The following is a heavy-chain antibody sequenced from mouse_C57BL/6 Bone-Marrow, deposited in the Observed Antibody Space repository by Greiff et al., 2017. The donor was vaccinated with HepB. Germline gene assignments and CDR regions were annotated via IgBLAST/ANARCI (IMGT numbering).Heavy chain of an antibody. J-gene: IGHJ1*03. V-gene: IGHV5-15*01. CDR2: ISNLAYSI. CDR1: GFTFSDYG. CDR3: ARHRGYGSSSYWYFDV. Sequence: EVQLVESGGGLVQPGGSLKLSCAASGFTFSDYGMAWVRQAPRKGPEWVAFISNLAYSIYYADTVTGRFTISRENAKNTLYLEMSSLRSEDTAMYYCARHRGYGSSSYWYFDVWGTGTTVTVSS. D-gene: IGHD1-1*01.